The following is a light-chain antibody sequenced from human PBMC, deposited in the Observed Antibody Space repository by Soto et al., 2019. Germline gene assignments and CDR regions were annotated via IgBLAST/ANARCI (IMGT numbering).Light chain of an antibody. V-gene: IGKV3D-20*02. J-gene: IGKJ5*01. Sequence: DIVFTQSPVTLSLSRGERATLSCRASQSVSSSYLAWYQQKPGQAPRLLIYDASNRATGIPARFSGSGSGTDSTPTISSLAPEDFAFYYCQQRSNWITFGQGTRLEI. CDR1: QSVSSSY. CDR2: DAS. CDR3: QQRSNWIT.